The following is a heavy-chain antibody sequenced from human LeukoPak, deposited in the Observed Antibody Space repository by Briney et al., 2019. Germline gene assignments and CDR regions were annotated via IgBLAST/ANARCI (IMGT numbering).Heavy chain of an antibody. V-gene: IGHV3-21*01. D-gene: IGHD4-11*01. CDR3: ARVPLDSNYYFYYYYYYYMDV. CDR2: ISSSSSYI. CDR1: GFTFSSYS. J-gene: IGHJ6*03. Sequence: GGSLRLSWAASGFTFSSYSMNWVRQAPGKGLEWVSSISSSSSYIYYADSVKGRFTISRDNAKNSLYLQMNSLRAEDTAVYYCARVPLDSNYYFYYYYYYYMDVWGKGTTVTVSS.